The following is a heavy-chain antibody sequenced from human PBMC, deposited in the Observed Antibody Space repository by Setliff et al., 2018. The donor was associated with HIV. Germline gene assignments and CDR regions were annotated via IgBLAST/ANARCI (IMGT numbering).Heavy chain of an antibody. CDR3: ARDPHYFDTSGHYSWFYFDY. V-gene: IGHV4-39*07. Sequence: LSLTCTVSGGSMTSSNYYWGWIRQSPGRGLEWIGSISSSGSTTYHPSLRSRVTVSAATSKNQFSLKLTSVTAADTAVYFCARDPHYFDTSGHYSWFYFDYWGQGTLGTVSS. CDR2: ISSSGST. J-gene: IGHJ4*02. CDR1: GGSMTSSNYY. D-gene: IGHD3-22*01.